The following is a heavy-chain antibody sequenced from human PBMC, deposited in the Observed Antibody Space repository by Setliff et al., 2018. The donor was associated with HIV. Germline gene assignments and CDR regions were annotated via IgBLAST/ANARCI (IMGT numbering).Heavy chain of an antibody. V-gene: IGHV4-61*08. Sequence: SETLSLTCTVTGGSISSGGFYWTWIRQHPGKGLEWIGYIYTSGSVNYNPSLNSRVTISVDTSKNQFSLKLSSVTAADTAVYYCARGLSFYDPGGFDYWGQGTLVTVSS. D-gene: IGHD3-22*01. CDR2: IYTSGSV. J-gene: IGHJ4*02. CDR3: ARGLSFYDPGGFDY. CDR1: GGSISSGGFY.